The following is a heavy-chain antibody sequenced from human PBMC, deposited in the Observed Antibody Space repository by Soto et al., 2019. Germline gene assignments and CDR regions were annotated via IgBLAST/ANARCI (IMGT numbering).Heavy chain of an antibody. D-gene: IGHD3-10*01. J-gene: IGHJ4*02. CDR2: INPSGGST. CDR3: ARSVVWFGESLFDY. Sequence: QVQLVQSGAEVKEPGASVKVSCKASGYTFTSYYMHWVRQAPGQGLEWMGIINPSGGSTSYAQKFRGRATLTRDTSPSKVYMELGSLRSEDTAVYYCARSVVWFGESLFDYWGQGALVTVSS. CDR1: GYTFTSYY. V-gene: IGHV1-46*03.